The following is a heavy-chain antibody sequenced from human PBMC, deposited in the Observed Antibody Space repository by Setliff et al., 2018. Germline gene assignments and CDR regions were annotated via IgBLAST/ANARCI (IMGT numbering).Heavy chain of an antibody. CDR3: AREVVVVKSAISYYYYMDV. CDR2: IIPMFGTT. V-gene: IGHV1-69*13. CDR1: GGTFSSYA. J-gene: IGHJ6*03. D-gene: IGHD2-2*01. Sequence: ASVKVSCKASGGTFSSYAIDWVRQAPAQGLEWMGGIIPMFGTTNYAQRFRGRVTITADESTTTAYLELSSLRSEDTAVFYCAREVVVVKSAISYYYYMDVWGKGTTVTVSS.